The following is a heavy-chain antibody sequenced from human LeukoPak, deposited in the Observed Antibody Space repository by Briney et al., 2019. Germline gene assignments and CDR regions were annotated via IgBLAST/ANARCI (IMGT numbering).Heavy chain of an antibody. Sequence: PSETLSLTCTVSGGSISSYYWSWIRQPPGKGLEWIGYIYYSGSTNYNPSLRSRVTVSVDTSKNQFSLKLSSVTAADTAVYYCARRPGSGYDGGWFDPWGQGTLVTVSS. CDR1: GGSISSYY. D-gene: IGHD5-12*01. J-gene: IGHJ5*02. V-gene: IGHV4-59*08. CDR3: ARRPGSGYDGGWFDP. CDR2: IYYSGST.